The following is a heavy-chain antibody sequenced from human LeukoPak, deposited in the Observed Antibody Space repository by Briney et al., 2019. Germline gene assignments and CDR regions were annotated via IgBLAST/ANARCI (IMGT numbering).Heavy chain of an antibody. D-gene: IGHD3-10*01. CDR1: GYIFSNYW. V-gene: IGHV5-51*01. J-gene: IGHJ5*02. Sequence: GESLKISCKSSGYIFSNYWIGWVRQMPGKGLEWMGIIYPGDSEATYSPSFQGQVTISADKSISTAYLQWSSLKVSDTAIYYCARDLFYYNSESSLTRWFDPWGQGTLVTVSS. CDR3: ARDLFYYNSESSLTRWFDP. CDR2: IYPGDSEA.